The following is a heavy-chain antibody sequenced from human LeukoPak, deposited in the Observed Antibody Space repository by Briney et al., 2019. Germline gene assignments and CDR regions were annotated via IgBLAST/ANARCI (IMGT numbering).Heavy chain of an antibody. CDR1: GYTFTGYY. CDR3: ARPGGDDPEPNWYFDL. J-gene: IGHJ2*01. Sequence: GASVKVSCKASGYTFTGYYMHWVRQAPGQGLEWMGWINPNSGGTNYAQKFQGRVTMTRDTSISTAYMELSRLRSDDTAVYYCARPGGDDPEPNWYFDLWGRGTLVTVSS. D-gene: IGHD3-16*01. CDR2: INPNSGGT. V-gene: IGHV1-2*02.